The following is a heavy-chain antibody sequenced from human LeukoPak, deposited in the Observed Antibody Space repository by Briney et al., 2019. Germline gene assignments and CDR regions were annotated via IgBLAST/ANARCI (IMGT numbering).Heavy chain of an antibody. CDR3: AREIGDYGPYWYFEL. Sequence: GGSLRLSCAASGLTFSRYWMTWVRQALGKGREWVASIGEDGSEKYYVASVKGRFTISRDNTKNELYLQVNSLRAEDTAVYYCAREIGDYGPYWYFELWGRGTLVTVSS. CDR1: GLTFSRYW. V-gene: IGHV3-7*01. CDR2: IGEDGSEK. J-gene: IGHJ2*01. D-gene: IGHD4-17*01.